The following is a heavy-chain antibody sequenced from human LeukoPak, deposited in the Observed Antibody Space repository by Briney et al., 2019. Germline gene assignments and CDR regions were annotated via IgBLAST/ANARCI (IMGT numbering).Heavy chain of an antibody. CDR3: ARDYGDEIDY. CDR2: ISSSSSYI. J-gene: IGHJ4*02. V-gene: IGHV3-21*05. CDR1: GFTFSNYE. Sequence: GGSLRLSCAASGFTFSNYEMNWVRQAPGKGLEWISYISSSSSYIYYADSVKGRFTISRDNAKNSLYLQMNSLRAEDTAVYYCARDYGDEIDYWGQGTLVTVSS. D-gene: IGHD4-17*01.